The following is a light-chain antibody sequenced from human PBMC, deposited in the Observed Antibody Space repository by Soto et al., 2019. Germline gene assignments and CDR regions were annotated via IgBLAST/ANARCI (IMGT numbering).Light chain of an antibody. J-gene: IGLJ2*01. CDR1: ITDLGAYDY. CDR2: EVT. Sequence: QSALTQPASVSGSPGQSITISCTGSITDLGAYDYVSWYQQHPGQVPKLLIFEVTNRPSGVPDRFSGSKSGNTASLTISALQADDEADYYCSSYTSRCTVVFGGGTKLTVL. V-gene: IGLV2-14*01. CDR3: SSYTSRCTVV.